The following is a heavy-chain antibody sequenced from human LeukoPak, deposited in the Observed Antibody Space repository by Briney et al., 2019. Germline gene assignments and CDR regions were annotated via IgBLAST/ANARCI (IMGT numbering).Heavy chain of an antibody. Sequence: GGSLRLSCAASGFTFSSSAMSWVRQAPGKGLEWVSAISNNGGYTYYADSVQGRFTLSKDNAKNTVYLQMNSLRAEDTAVYYCVSFYETYWGRGTLVTVSS. V-gene: IGHV3-23*01. CDR2: ISNNGGYT. CDR3: VSFYETY. J-gene: IGHJ4*02. CDR1: GFTFSSSA. D-gene: IGHD2/OR15-2a*01.